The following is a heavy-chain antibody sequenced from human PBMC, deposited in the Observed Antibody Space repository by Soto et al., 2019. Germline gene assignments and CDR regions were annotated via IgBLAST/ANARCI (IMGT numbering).Heavy chain of an antibody. CDR1: GDSINNFY. CDR2: ISYSGST. Sequence: QVQLQESGPGLVKPSETLSLTCTVSGDSINNFYWSWIRLPPGKGLEWIGYISYSGSTNYNPSLKSRVTISLDPSKNQFSLKLRFVTAADTAMYFCARGVTVAGTDPRYNYYGLDVWGQGTTVTVSS. V-gene: IGHV4-59*01. CDR3: ARGVTVAGTDPRYNYYGLDV. J-gene: IGHJ6*02. D-gene: IGHD6-19*01.